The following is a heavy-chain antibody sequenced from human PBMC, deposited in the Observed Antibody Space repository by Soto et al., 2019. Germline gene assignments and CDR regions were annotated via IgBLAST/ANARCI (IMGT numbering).Heavy chain of an antibody. D-gene: IGHD1-26*01. CDR1: GYTFTNYA. J-gene: IGHJ5*02. CDR2: INAANGNT. CDR3: ARDRIAIGAAKRFDP. V-gene: IGHV1-3*01. Sequence: ASVMVPCLASGYTFTNYAMHWVRQAPGQRLAWMGWINAANGNTKCSQTFQGIVTITRDASTSTACMVSSSWTSEDTDVYDSARDRIAIGAAKRFDPWGQGTLVTVSS.